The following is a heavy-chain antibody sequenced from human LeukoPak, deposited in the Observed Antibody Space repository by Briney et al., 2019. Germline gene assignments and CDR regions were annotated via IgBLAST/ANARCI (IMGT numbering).Heavy chain of an antibody. CDR2: IWYDGSNK. V-gene: IGHV3-33*01. J-gene: IGHJ4*02. D-gene: IGHD4-23*01. Sequence: GRSLRLSCAASGFTFSSYGMHWVRQAPGKGLEWVAVIWYDGSNKYYADSVKGRFTISRDNSKNTLYLQMNSLRAEDTAVYYCARVGTTVVTGGWFDYWDQGALVTVSS. CDR3: ARVGTTVVTGGWFDY. CDR1: GFTFSSYG.